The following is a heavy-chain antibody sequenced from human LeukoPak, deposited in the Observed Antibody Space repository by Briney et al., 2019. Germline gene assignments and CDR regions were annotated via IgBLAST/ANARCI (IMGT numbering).Heavy chain of an antibody. Sequence: PSETLSLTCTVSGGSISSGSHYWSWIRQPAGTGLEWIGRIYTSGSTNFNPSLKSRVTISVDTSKNQFSLKLSSVTAADTAVYYCATSRGWLQPFDYWGQGTLVTVSS. CDR3: ATSRGWLQPFDY. V-gene: IGHV4-61*02. CDR2: IYTSGST. J-gene: IGHJ4*02. CDR1: GGSISSGSHY. D-gene: IGHD5-24*01.